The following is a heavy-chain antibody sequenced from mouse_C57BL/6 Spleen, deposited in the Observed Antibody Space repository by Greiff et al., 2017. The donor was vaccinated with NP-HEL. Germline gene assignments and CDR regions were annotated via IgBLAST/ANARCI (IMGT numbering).Heavy chain of an antibody. CDR3: TTKGYYAMDY. CDR1: GFNIKDDY. D-gene: IGHD3-3*01. J-gene: IGHJ4*01. CDR2: IDPENGDT. Sequence: EVQLQQSGAELVRPGASVKLSCTASGFNIKDDYMHWVKQRPEQGLEWIGWIDPENGDTEYASKFQGKATIQADKSSNPAYLQLTSLTSEDTAVYYCTTKGYYAMDYWGQGTSVTVSS. V-gene: IGHV14-4*01.